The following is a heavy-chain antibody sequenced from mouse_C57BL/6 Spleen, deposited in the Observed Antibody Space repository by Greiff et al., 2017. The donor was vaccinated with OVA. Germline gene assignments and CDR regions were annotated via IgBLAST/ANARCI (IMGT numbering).Heavy chain of an antibody. CDR3: ARCYDCVWYFDV. V-gene: IGHV1-55*01. D-gene: IGHD2-4*01. CDR1: GYTFTSYW. CDR2: IYPGSGST. Sequence: QVQLQQPGAELVKPGASVKMSCKASGYTFTSYWITWVKQRPGQGLEWIGDIYPGSGSTNYNEKFKSKATLTVDTSSSTAYMQLSSLTSEDSAVYYCARCYDCVWYFDVWGTGTTVTVSS. J-gene: IGHJ1*03.